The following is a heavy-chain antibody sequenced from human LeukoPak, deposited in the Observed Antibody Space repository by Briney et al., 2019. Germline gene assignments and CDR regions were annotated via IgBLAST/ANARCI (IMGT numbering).Heavy chain of an antibody. Sequence: SETLSLTCAVYVGSSSGYYWSWIRQPPGKGLEWIGEINHSGSTNYNPSLKSRVTISEDTSKNQLSLKLSSVTAADTAVYYCASSVRRSGAFDIWGQGTMVTVSS. CDR1: VGSSSGYY. J-gene: IGHJ3*02. V-gene: IGHV4-34*01. CDR3: ASSVRRSGAFDI. CDR2: INHSGST.